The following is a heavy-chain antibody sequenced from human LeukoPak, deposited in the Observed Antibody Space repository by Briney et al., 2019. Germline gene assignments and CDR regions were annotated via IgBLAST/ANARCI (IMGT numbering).Heavy chain of an antibody. D-gene: IGHD2-21*02. V-gene: IGHV3-30-3*01. Sequence: GGFLRLSCAASGFTFSNYAMHWVRQAPGKGLEWVALISYDGSNKYYADSVRGRFTLSRDNSKNTLYLQMNSLRAEDTAVYYCARVMTAITNWFDPWGQGTLVTVSS. CDR2: ISYDGSNK. CDR1: GFTFSNYA. J-gene: IGHJ5*02. CDR3: ARVMTAITNWFDP.